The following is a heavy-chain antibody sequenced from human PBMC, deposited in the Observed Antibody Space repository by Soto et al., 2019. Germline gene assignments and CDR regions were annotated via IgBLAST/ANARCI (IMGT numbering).Heavy chain of an antibody. J-gene: IGHJ4*02. CDR2: ISGSGGST. Sequence: GGSLRLSCAASGFTFSSYAMSWVRQAPGKGLEWVSAISGSGGSTYYADSVKGRFTISRDNSKNTLYLQVNSLRAEDTAVYYCAKCITMVRGVNYFDYWGQGTLVTVSS. CDR3: AKCITMVRGVNYFDY. V-gene: IGHV3-23*01. D-gene: IGHD3-10*01. CDR1: GFTFSSYA.